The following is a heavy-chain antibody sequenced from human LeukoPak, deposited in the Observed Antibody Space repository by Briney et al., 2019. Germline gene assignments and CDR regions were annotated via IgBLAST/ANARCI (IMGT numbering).Heavy chain of an antibody. CDR2: ISYDGSNK. J-gene: IGHJ4*02. V-gene: IGHV3-30*18. D-gene: IGHD1-26*01. Sequence: SLRLSCAASGFTFSSYGMHWVRQAPGKGLEWVAVISYDGSNKYYADSVKGRFTISRDNSKNTLYLQMNSLRAEDTAVYYCAKADIVGATGGQDYWGQGTLVTVSS. CDR1: GFTFSSYG. CDR3: AKADIVGATGGQDY.